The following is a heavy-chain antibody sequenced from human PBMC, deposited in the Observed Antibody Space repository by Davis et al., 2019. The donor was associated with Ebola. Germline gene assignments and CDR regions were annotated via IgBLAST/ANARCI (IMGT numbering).Heavy chain of an antibody. D-gene: IGHD3-10*01. CDR1: RSPFPHYH. Sequence: ASVKVSCKASRSPFPHYHMHWVRQAPGQGLEWMGIINPDDSSTSYSQNFQGRVTMTRDTSTSTVYMEMTSLRSEDTAVYYCGRDAWYTVRGIADYLDYWGQGTPITVSS. J-gene: IGHJ4*02. V-gene: IGHV1-46*01. CDR2: INPDDSST. CDR3: GRDAWYTVRGIADYLDY.